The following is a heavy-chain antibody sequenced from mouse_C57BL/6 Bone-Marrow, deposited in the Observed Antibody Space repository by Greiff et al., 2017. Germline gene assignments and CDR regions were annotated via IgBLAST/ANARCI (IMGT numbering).Heavy chain of an antibody. Sequence: EVKVVESGGDLVKPGGSLKLSCAASGFTFSSYGMSWVRQTPDKRLEWVATISSGGSYTYSPDSVKGRFTISRDNAKNTLYLQMSSLKSEDTAMYYCARHRWVYFDYWGQGTTLTVSS. CDR2: ISSGGSYT. CDR1: GFTFSSYG. J-gene: IGHJ2*01. CDR3: ARHRWVYFDY. D-gene: IGHD1-1*02. V-gene: IGHV5-6*01.